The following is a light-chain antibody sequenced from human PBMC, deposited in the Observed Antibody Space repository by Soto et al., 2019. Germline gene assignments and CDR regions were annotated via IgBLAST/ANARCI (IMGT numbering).Light chain of an antibody. CDR2: AAS. CDR1: QGINSC. CDR3: QHTNSFPYT. Sequence: DLQMTQSPSSVSASVGDRVTITCRASQGINSCLAWYQQKPGKAPKILIYAASSLQRGVPSRFSGSGSGTDFSLTINSLQPEDFATYYCQHTNSFPYTFGQGTKLEIK. V-gene: IGKV1-12*01. J-gene: IGKJ2*01.